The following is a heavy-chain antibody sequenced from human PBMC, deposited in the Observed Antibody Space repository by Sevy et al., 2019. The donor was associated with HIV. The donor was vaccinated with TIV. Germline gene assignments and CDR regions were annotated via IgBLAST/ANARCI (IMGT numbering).Heavy chain of an antibody. CDR3: VRVSGSGSYYNFYYYYYYGMDV. CDR2: INHSGST. V-gene: IGHV4-34*01. J-gene: IGHJ6*02. D-gene: IGHD3-10*01. Sequence: SETLSLTCAVYGGSFSGYYWSWIRQPPGKGLEWIGEINHSGSTNYNPSLKSRVTISVDTSKNQFSLKLSSVTAADTAVYYCVRVSGSGSYYNFYYYYYYGMDVWGQGTTVTVSS. CDR1: GGSFSGYY.